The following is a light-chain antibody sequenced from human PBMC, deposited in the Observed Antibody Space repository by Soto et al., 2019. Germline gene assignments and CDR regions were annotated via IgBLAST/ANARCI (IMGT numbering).Light chain of an antibody. V-gene: IGKV1-39*01. CDR3: QQSYNSPPIT. CDR1: QNIFSS. J-gene: IGKJ5*01. Sequence: DIQITQAPSTSSXRLRERVPXXXXXGQNIFSSLNWYQQKPGKAPKLLIYAASSLQGGVPSRFSGSGSGTDFTLTITSLQPEDFATYYCQQSYNSPPITFGQGTRLE. CDR2: AAS.